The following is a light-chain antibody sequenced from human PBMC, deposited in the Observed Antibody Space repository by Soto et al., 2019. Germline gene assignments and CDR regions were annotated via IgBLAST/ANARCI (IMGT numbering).Light chain of an antibody. Sequence: DIPMTQSPSSLSASVRDRVTITCRASQSISSYLNWYQQKPGKAPKLLIYAASSLQSGVPSRFSGSGSGTDFTLTVSSLQPEDFATYFCQQSYSTPRTLGQGTKVEVK. J-gene: IGKJ1*01. V-gene: IGKV1-39*01. CDR3: QQSYSTPRT. CDR2: AAS. CDR1: QSISSY.